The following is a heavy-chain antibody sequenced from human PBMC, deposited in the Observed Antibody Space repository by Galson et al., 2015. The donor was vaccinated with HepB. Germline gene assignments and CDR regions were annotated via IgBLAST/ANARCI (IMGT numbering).Heavy chain of an antibody. Sequence: SVKVSCKASGGTFNTYTLSWVRQAPGQGLEWMGGIIPIFGSANYAQKFQGRVTITADKSTSTTYMELRRLRSEDTAVYYCARQYDTSGYYPYWGQGTLVTVSS. J-gene: IGHJ4*02. CDR3: ARQYDTSGYYPY. D-gene: IGHD3-22*01. CDR2: IIPIFGSA. V-gene: IGHV1-69*06. CDR1: GGTFNTYT.